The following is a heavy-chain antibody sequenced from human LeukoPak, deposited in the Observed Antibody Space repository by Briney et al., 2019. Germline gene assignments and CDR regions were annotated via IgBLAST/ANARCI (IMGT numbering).Heavy chain of an antibody. Sequence: ASVEVSCKASGYTFTSYGICWVRQAPGQGLEWMGWISAYRGETYYAQNFQGRLTMTTDTSTNTAYMELRTLRFDDTAVYYCVRESASYLDHWGLGTLVTVSS. D-gene: IGHD3-3*01. CDR3: VRESASYLDH. V-gene: IGHV1-18*01. J-gene: IGHJ4*02. CDR2: ISAYRGET. CDR1: GYTFTSYG.